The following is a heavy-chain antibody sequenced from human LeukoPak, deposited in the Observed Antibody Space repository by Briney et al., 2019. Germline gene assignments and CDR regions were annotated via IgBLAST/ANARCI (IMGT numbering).Heavy chain of an antibody. CDR2: INPNSGGT. Sequence: ASVKVSCTASGYTLTGYYMHWVRQAPGQGLEWMGWINPNSGGTNYAQKFQGRVTMTRDTSISTAYMELSRLSSDDTAVYYCARQKVDTALNFDYWGQGTLVTVSS. CDR1: GYTLTGYY. V-gene: IGHV1-2*02. J-gene: IGHJ4*02. D-gene: IGHD5-18*01. CDR3: ARQKVDTALNFDY.